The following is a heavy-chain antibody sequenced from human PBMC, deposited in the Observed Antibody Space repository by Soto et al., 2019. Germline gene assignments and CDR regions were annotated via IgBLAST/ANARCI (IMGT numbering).Heavy chain of an antibody. V-gene: IGHV3-23*01. J-gene: IGHJ4*02. CDR3: AREYGNYFDS. CDR2: ISGSGGST. CDR1: GFTFSSYA. Sequence: HPGGSLRLSCAASGFTFSSYAMSWVRQAPEKGLEWVSVISGSGGSTYYADSVKGRFTISRDNSKNTLFLQMNSLRAEDTAVYYCAREYGNYFDSWGQGTLVTVSS. D-gene: IGHD4-17*01.